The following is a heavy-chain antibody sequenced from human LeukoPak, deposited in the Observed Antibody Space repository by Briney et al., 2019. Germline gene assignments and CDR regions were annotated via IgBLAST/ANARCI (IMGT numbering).Heavy chain of an antibody. V-gene: IGHV1-46*01. CDR2: INPSAGST. J-gene: IGHJ3*02. D-gene: IGHD2-21*02. CDR3: ARGGGVVVTAIRPVAFDI. CDR1: GYTFTSYY. Sequence: ASVKVSCKASGYTFTSYYIHWVRLSPGQGLEWMGIINPSAGSTTYAQKFQGRATMTRDTSTSTVYMELGSLRFEDSAVYYCARGGGVVVTAIRPVAFDIWGQGTMVTVSS.